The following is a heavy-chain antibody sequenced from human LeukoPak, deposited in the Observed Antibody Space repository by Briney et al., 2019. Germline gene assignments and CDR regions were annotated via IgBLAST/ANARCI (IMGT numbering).Heavy chain of an antibody. J-gene: IGHJ6*02. CDR2: ISYDGTNK. D-gene: IGHD2-15*01. Sequence: PGGSLRLSCAASGFTFSSYAMHWVRQAPGKGLEGGAVISYDGTNKYYADSVKGRFTISRDNSKNTLYLQMNSLRAEDTAVYYCARELLRGDENYYYGMDVWGQGTTVTVSS. CDR3: ARELLRGDENYYYGMDV. CDR1: GFTFSSYA. V-gene: IGHV3-30-3*01.